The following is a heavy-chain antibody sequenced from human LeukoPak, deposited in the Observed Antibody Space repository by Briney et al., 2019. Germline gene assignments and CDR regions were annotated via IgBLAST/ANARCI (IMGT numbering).Heavy chain of an antibody. D-gene: IGHD4-23*01. J-gene: IGHJ4*02. CDR3: ARGGGHLDC. CDR2: IKQDGSDK. CDR1: GFSFSSYW. V-gene: IGHV3-7*03. Sequence: GGSLRLSCAASGFSFSSYWMSWVRQAPGKGLEWVANIKQDGSDKYYLTSVRGRFTISRDNAKNSLFLQMNSLRVEDTAVYYCARGGGHLDCWGQGALVTVAS.